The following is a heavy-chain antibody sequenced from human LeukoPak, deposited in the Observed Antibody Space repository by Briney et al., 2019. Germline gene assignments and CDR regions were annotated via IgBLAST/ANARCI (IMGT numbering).Heavy chain of an antibody. CDR3: AKANYYDSSGYYQH. D-gene: IGHD3-22*01. CDR1: GFTFDGYA. J-gene: IGHJ1*01. V-gene: IGHV3-9*01. CDR2: ISWNSGSI. Sequence: GGSLRLSCAASGFTFDGYAMHWVRQAPGKGLEWVSGISWNSGSIGYADSVKGRFTISRDNAKNSLYLQMNSLRAEDTALYYCAKANYYDSSGYYQHWGQGTLVTVSS.